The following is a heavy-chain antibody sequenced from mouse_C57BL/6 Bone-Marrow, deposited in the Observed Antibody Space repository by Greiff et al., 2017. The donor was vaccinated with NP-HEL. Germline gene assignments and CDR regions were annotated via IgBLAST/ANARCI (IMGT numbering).Heavy chain of an antibody. J-gene: IGHJ1*03. CDR1: GYSITSGYY. Sequence: EVQLQESGPGLVKPSQSLSLTCSVTGYSITSGYYWNWIRQFPGNKLEWMGYISYDGSNNYKPSLKNRISITRDTSKNQFFLKLNSVTTEDTATYYCAKELPSYYYSYWYFDVWGTGTTVTVSS. CDR3: AKELPSYYYSYWYFDV. V-gene: IGHV3-6*01. D-gene: IGHD1-1*01. CDR2: ISYDGSN.